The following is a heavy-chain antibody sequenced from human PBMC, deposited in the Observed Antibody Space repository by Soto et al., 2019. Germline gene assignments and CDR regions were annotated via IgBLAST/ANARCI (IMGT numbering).Heavy chain of an antibody. D-gene: IGHD6-19*01. J-gene: IGHJ4*02. Sequence: ASVKVSCKASGYTFTSYYMHWVRQAPGQGLEWMGIINPSGGSTSYAQKFQGRVTVTRDTSTSTVYMELSSLRSEDTAVYYCARGDSGYSSGWFQAPDFDYWGQGTLVTVSS. V-gene: IGHV1-46*03. CDR1: GYTFTSYY. CDR3: ARGDSGYSSGWFQAPDFDY. CDR2: INPSGGST.